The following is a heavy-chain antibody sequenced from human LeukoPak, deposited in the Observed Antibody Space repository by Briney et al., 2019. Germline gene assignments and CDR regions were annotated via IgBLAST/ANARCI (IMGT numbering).Heavy chain of an antibody. V-gene: IGHV3-21*01. D-gene: IGHD6-13*01. CDR3: ARGYSSSWLVPFDY. CDR2: ISSSSSYI. J-gene: IGHJ4*02. CDR1: GFTFSSYS. Sequence: KPGGSLRLSCAASGFTFSSYSMNWVRQAPGKGLEWVSSISSSSSYIYYADSVKGRFTISRDNAKNSLYLQMNSLRAEDTAAYYCARGYSSSWLVPFDYWGQGTLVTVSS.